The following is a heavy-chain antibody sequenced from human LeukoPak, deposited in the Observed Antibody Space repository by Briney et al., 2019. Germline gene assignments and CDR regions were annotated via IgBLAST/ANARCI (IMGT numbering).Heavy chain of an antibody. V-gene: IGHV6-1*01. CDR2: TYYRSKWYN. Sequence: SQTLSLTCAISGDSVSSNSAAWNWIRQSPSRGLEWLGRTYYRSKWYNDYAVSVKSRITINPDTSKNQFSLQLNSVTPEDTAVYYCAREPTVSGSYYGYYYRDVGGKGTTVPVPS. CDR3: AREPTVSGSYYGYYYRDV. J-gene: IGHJ6*03. CDR1: GDSVSSNSAA. D-gene: IGHD3-10*01.